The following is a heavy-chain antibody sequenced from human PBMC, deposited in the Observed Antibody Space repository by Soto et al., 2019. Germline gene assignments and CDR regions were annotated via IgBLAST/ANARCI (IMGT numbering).Heavy chain of an antibody. CDR2: IYYTGKT. D-gene: IGHD4-17*01. J-gene: IGHJ4*02. Sequence: QLRLQVSGPGLVEPVQTLSLTCTVSSGSINSVGYYWRWIRQHPGKGLEWLGYIYYTGKTYYKLSPTSRLSTSVDTTINLCSLKLTSVTAPDTAVYYCARAIVWYGGRGFDSWGQGTLVTVSS. V-gene: IGHV4-31*03. CDR1: SGSINSVGYY. CDR3: ARAIVWYGGRGFDS.